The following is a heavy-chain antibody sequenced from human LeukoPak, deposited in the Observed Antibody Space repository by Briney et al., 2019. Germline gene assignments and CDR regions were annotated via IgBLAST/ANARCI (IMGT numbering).Heavy chain of an antibody. CDR3: ARDQASAAVGTVYYYHGMDV. CDR2: IIPIFGTA. Sequence: GASVKVSCKASGGTFSSYAFKWVRQAPGQGLEWMGGIIPIFGTANYAQKFQGRVTITADESTSTAYMELSSLRSEDTAVYYCARDQASAAVGTVYYYHGMDVWGQGTTVTVSS. V-gene: IGHV1-69*13. CDR1: GGTFSSYA. D-gene: IGHD6-13*01. J-gene: IGHJ6*02.